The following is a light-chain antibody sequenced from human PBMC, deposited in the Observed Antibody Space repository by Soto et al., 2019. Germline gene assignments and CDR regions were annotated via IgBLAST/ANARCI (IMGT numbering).Light chain of an antibody. Sequence: EIVLTQSPGTLSLSPGERASLSCRASQSVRSNYLAWYQQKPGQPPMLLIYDASTRATGIPDRFTGSGSGTDFTLSISRLEPEDSAVYFCQQYGGSPLITFGQGTRLEIK. J-gene: IGKJ5*01. V-gene: IGKV3-20*01. CDR2: DAS. CDR1: QSVRSNY. CDR3: QQYGGSPLIT.